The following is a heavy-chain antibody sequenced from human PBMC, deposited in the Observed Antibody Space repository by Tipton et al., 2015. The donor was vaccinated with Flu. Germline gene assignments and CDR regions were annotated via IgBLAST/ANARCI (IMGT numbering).Heavy chain of an antibody. V-gene: IGHV3-23*01. CDR1: GFTFSRYA. D-gene: IGHD6-19*01. Sequence: SLRLSCAASGFTFSRYAMSWVRQAPGKGLEWVAGVSGGGGTTYFADSVKGRFTISRDNSRNMVFLQMNNLRVEDTAEYYCAKVIPELVAGLDSWGQGTRVTVSS. CDR2: VSGGGGTT. CDR3: AKVIPELVAGLDS. J-gene: IGHJ4*02.